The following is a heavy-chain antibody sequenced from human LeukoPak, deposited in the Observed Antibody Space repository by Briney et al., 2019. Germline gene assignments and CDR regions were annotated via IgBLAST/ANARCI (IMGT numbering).Heavy chain of an antibody. V-gene: IGHV4-59*01. Sequence: RPSETLSLTCTVSGGSISSYYWSWIRQPPGKGLEWIGYIYYSGSTNYDPSLKGRVTISVDTSKNQSSLKLSSVTAADTAVYYCARGLAYYYGSGTLEDYYYYYMDVWGKGTTVTVSS. CDR2: IYYSGST. CDR3: ARGLAYYYGSGTLEDYYYYYMDV. CDR1: GGSISSYY. J-gene: IGHJ6*03. D-gene: IGHD3-10*01.